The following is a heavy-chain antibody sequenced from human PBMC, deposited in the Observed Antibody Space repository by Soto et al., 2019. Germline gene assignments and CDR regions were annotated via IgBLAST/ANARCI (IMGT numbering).Heavy chain of an antibody. CDR1: GFSLTTTGVG. V-gene: IGHV2-5*02. CDR3: ARSLASWVNVFDI. J-gene: IGHJ3*02. Sequence: QITLKESGPTLVKPTETLTLTCTFSGFSLTTTGVGVGWIRQPPGKALEWLAIIFWDDDKRYSLSLKSRLTITRDTSKNQVVFTMTQMDPVDTATYCCARSLASWVNVFDIWGQGTMVAVSS. CDR2: IFWDDDK. D-gene: IGHD1-26*01.